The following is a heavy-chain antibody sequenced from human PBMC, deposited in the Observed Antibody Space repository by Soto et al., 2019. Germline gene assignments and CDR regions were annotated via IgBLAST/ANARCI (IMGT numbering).Heavy chain of an antibody. CDR2: INHSGST. J-gene: IGHJ4*02. Sequence: SETLSLTCAVYGGSFSGYYWSWIRQPPGKGLEWIGEINHSGSTNYNPSLKSRVTISVDTSKNQFSLKLSSVTAADTAVYYCARAGNLEWLLVWGQGTLVTVSS. CDR3: ARAGNLEWLLV. CDR1: GGSFSGYY. V-gene: IGHV4-34*01. D-gene: IGHD3-3*01.